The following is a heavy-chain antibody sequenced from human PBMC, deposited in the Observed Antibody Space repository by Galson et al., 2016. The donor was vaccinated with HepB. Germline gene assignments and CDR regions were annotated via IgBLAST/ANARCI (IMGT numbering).Heavy chain of an antibody. CDR1: GFTFGKYA. V-gene: IGHV3-9*01. CDR2: ISWNSETI. Sequence: SLRLSCAASGFTFGKYAMHWVRQAPGKGLEWVSGISWNSETIGYADSVKGRLTTSRDNAENSVYLQLNSLRAEDTALYYCAARLGESLESWGQGTQVTVSS. D-gene: IGHD3-16*01. CDR3: AARLGESLES. J-gene: IGHJ5*02.